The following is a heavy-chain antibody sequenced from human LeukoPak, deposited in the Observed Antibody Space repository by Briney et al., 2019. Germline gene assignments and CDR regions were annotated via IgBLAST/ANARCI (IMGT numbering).Heavy chain of an antibody. CDR3: ARDIVATSD. D-gene: IGHD5-12*01. Sequence: PSETLSLTCTVSGGSISSSSYYWGWIRQPPGKGLEWIGSIYYSGSTYYNPSLKSRVTISVDTSKNQFSLKLSSVTAADTAVYYCARDIVATSDWGQGTLVTVSS. CDR1: GGSISSSSYY. V-gene: IGHV4-39*07. CDR2: IYYSGST. J-gene: IGHJ4*02.